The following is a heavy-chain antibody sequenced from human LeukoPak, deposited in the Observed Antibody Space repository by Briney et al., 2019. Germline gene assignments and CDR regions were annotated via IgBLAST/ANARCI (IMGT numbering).Heavy chain of an antibody. CDR2: ISGSGGST. D-gene: IGHD5-24*01. J-gene: IGHJ4*02. V-gene: IGHV3-23*01. CDR1: GFTFSSYA. Sequence: PGGSLRLSCAASGFTFSSYAMSWVRQAPGKGLEWVSAISGSGGSTYYADSVKGRFTISRDNSKNTLYLQMNSLRVEDTAVYYCAKDEVEDGCPDYWGQGTLVTVSS. CDR3: AKDEVEDGCPDY.